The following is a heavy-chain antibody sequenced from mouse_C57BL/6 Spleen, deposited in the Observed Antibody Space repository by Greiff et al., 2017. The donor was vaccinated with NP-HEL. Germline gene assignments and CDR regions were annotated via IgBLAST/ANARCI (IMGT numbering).Heavy chain of an antibody. CDR3: TTIYYYGSSWFAY. D-gene: IGHD1-1*01. V-gene: IGHV14-4*01. Sequence: EVQLQQSGAELVRPGASVKLSCTASGFNIKDDYMHWVKQRPEQGLEWIGWIDPENGDTEYGSKFQGKATITADTSSNTAYMQLSSLTSEVTAVYYGTTIYYYGSSWFAYWGQGTLVTVSA. J-gene: IGHJ3*01. CDR1: GFNIKDDY. CDR2: IDPENGDT.